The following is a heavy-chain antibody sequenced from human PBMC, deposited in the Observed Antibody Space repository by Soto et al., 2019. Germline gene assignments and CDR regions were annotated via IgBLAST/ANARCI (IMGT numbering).Heavy chain of an antibody. V-gene: IGHV4-59*08. Sequence: SVTLSLTCTVSGGYSSSHCWSCIRQPQGKGLEWIGYIYYSGSTNYNPSLKSRVTISVDTSKNQFSLKLSSVTAADTAVYYCARHPGYYDILTGYTTYYFDSWGQGILVTVSS. CDR1: GGYSSSHC. J-gene: IGHJ4*02. D-gene: IGHD3-9*01. CDR2: IYYSGST. CDR3: ARHPGYYDILTGYTTYYFDS.